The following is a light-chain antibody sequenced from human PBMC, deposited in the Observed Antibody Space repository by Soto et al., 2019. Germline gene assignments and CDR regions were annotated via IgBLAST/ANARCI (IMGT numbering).Light chain of an antibody. CDR1: SSDIGNYDF. V-gene: IGLV2-14*01. CDR3: LSYTSFSTLV. CDR2: EVS. Sequence: QSALTQPASVSGSPGQSITISCTGTSSDIGNYDFVSWYQQVPGTAPKAMIYEVSLRPSGVSYRFSGSKSGNTASLTISGLQPEDEAHYYCLSYTSFSTLVFGGGSKVTVL. J-gene: IGLJ3*02.